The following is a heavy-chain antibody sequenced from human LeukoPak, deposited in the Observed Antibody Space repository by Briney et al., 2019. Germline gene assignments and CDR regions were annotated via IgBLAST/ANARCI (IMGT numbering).Heavy chain of an antibody. CDR1: GFTVSSNF. Sequence: GGSLRLSCAASGFTVSSNFLSWVRQAPGKGLEWVSVIYSDGSTYYTDSVKGRFTISRDNSKNTIYLQMNSLRAEDTAVYYCARVYCSSTSCQYYFDYWGQGTLVTVSS. D-gene: IGHD2-2*01. CDR2: IYSDGST. J-gene: IGHJ4*02. CDR3: ARVYCSSTSCQYYFDY. V-gene: IGHV3-66*01.